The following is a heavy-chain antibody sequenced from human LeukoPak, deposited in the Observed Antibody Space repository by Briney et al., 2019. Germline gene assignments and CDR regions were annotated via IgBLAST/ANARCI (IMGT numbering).Heavy chain of an antibody. D-gene: IGHD6-19*01. V-gene: IGHV3-30*02. CDR3: ARDLYSSGWYAYYFDY. J-gene: IGHJ4*02. Sequence: GGSLRLSCAASGFTFSSYGMHWVRQAPGKGLEWVAFIRYDGSNKYYADSVKGRFTISRDNSKNTLYLQMNSLRAEDTAVYYCARDLYSSGWYAYYFDYWGQGTLVTVSS. CDR2: IRYDGSNK. CDR1: GFTFSSYG.